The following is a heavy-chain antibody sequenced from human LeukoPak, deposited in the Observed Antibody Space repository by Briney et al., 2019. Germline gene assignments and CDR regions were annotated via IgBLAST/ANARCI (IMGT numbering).Heavy chain of an antibody. D-gene: IGHD2-2*01. Sequence: SQTLSLTCALSGDIVSSNSAAWNWSRQSPSRGLEWLGRTYYRSKLYNDYAVSVKSRITINPDTSKNQFSLQLNSVTPEDTAVYYCARSFTSSSIDYWGQGTLVTVSS. CDR2: TYYRSKLYN. J-gene: IGHJ4*02. V-gene: IGHV6-1*01. CDR3: ARSFTSSSIDY. CDR1: GDIVSSNSAA.